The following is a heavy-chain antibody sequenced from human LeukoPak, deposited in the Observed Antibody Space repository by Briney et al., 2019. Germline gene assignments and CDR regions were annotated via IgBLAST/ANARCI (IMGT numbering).Heavy chain of an antibody. D-gene: IGHD4-17*01. CDR3: ARTRPQDYGTSYMDV. V-gene: IGHV4-59*07. J-gene: IGHJ6*03. CDR1: GDSISSDY. Sequence: SDSLPLTCNLSGDSISSDYWSWIRQTPGKGLEWIGFIFHSGTTDYNPSLQSRATISIDTSRKSFSLKLLSVTAADTAVYYCARTRPQDYGTSYMDVWGTGATVTVSS. CDR2: IFHSGTT.